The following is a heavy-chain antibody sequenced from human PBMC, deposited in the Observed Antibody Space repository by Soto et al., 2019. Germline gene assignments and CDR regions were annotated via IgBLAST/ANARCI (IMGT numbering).Heavy chain of an antibody. CDR1: GFTFINYS. CDR2: ISSGNTYI. D-gene: IGHD3-16*01. Sequence: EVQLVESGGGLVKPGGSLRLSCAASGFTFINYSMNWVRQTPGKGLEWVSSISSGNTYIYYADSVRGRFTISRDNAKNSLYLQMNSLRADDTAVYYCARRVGGGNSNPIDYWGQGILVTVSS. J-gene: IGHJ4*02. V-gene: IGHV3-21*01. CDR3: ARRVGGGNSNPIDY.